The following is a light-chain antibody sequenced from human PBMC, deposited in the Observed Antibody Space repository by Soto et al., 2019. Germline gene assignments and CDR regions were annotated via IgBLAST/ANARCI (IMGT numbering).Light chain of an antibody. CDR3: YSYTGSATVI. Sequence: QSALTQPASVSGSPGQSITISCTGTSGDVGGYYYVSWYQQLPGKAPKLMISEVSNRPSGVSNRFSASKSGNTASLTISGLQAEDEAVYYCYSYTGSATVIFGGGTKLTVL. CDR2: EVS. V-gene: IGLV2-14*01. J-gene: IGLJ2*01. CDR1: SGDVGGYYY.